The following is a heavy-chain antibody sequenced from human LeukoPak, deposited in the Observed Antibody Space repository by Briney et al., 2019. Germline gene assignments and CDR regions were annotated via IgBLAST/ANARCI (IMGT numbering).Heavy chain of an antibody. CDR3: AREGNYYDSSGYKEPILDY. J-gene: IGHJ4*02. V-gene: IGHV3-48*03. D-gene: IGHD3-22*01. Sequence: GGSLRLSCAASGFTFSSYEMNWVRQAPGKGLEWVSYISSSGSTIYYADSVKGRFTISRDNAKNSLYLQMNSLRAEDTAVYYCAREGNYYDSSGYKEPILDYWGQGTLVTVSS. CDR2: ISSSGSTI. CDR1: GFTFSSYE.